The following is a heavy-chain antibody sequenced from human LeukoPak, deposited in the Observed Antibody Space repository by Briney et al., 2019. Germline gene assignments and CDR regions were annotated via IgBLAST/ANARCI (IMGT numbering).Heavy chain of an antibody. V-gene: IGHV1-58*02. CDR3: AAAIITIFGVVSIDY. CDR2: IVVGSGNT. Sequence: TAVKVSCKASGFTFTSSAMQWVRQARGQRLEWIGWIVVGSGNTNYAQKFQERVTITRDMSTSTAYMELSSLRSEDTAVYYCAAAIITIFGVVSIDYWGQGTLVTVCS. D-gene: IGHD3-3*01. J-gene: IGHJ4*02. CDR1: GFTFTSSA.